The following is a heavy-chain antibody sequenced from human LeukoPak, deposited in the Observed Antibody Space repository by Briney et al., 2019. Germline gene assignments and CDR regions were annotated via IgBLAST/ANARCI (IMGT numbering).Heavy chain of an antibody. D-gene: IGHD3-22*01. V-gene: IGHV1-2*02. Sequence: ASVKVSCKASGYTFTGCYMHWVRQAPGQGREWMGWINPNSGGTNYAQKFQGRVTMTRDTSISTAYMELSRLRSDDTAVYYCARDGVVVITWGDAFDIWGQGTMVTVSS. CDR2: INPNSGGT. CDR1: GYTFTGCY. J-gene: IGHJ3*02. CDR3: ARDGVVVITWGDAFDI.